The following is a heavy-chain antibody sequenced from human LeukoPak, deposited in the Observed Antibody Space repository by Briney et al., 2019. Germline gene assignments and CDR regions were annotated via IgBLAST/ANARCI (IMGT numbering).Heavy chain of an antibody. Sequence: PSENLSLTCTISGDSMSGYSWSWPRQPAGKELEWMGRIYSSGLTKYNLSLDGRVTMSIETSKNQFSLMLDSVTAADTATYYCARVHIVTGTYFDSWGQGALVTVDS. V-gene: IGHV4-4*07. CDR3: ARVHIVTGTYFDS. D-gene: IGHD3-10*01. CDR1: GDSMSGYS. CDR2: IYSSGLT. J-gene: IGHJ4*02.